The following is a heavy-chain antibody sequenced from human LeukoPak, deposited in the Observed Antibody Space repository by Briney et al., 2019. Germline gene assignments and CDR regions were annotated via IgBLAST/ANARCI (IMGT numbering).Heavy chain of an antibody. CDR1: GGSFSSGSYY. J-gene: IGHJ4*02. CDR2: IYTSGST. D-gene: IGHD3-22*01. CDR3: ARDSPLYYDSRTFDY. Sequence: SQTLSLTCTVSGGSFSSGSYYWSWIRQPAGKGLEWIGRIYTSGSTNYNPSLKSRVTISVDTSKNQFSLKLSSVTAADTAVYYCARDSPLYYDSRTFDYWGQGTLVTVSS. V-gene: IGHV4-61*02.